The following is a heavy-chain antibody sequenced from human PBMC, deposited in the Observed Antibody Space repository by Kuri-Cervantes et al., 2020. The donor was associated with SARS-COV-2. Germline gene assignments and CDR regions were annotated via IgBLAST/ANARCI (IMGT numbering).Heavy chain of an antibody. Sequence: SETLSLTCAVSGYSISSGYYWGWIRQPPGKGLEWVGSIYHSGSTYYNPSLRSRVTISVDTSKSQFSLKLSSVTAADTAVYYCARDVVVPAVYDFWSGHHPEEFDYWGQGTLVTVSS. CDR1: GYSISSGYY. J-gene: IGHJ4*02. V-gene: IGHV4-38-2*02. CDR2: IYHSGST. D-gene: IGHD3-3*01. CDR3: ARDVVVPAVYDFWSGHHPEEFDY.